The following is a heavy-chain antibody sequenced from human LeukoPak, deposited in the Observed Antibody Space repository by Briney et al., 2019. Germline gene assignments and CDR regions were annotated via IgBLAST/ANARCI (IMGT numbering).Heavy chain of an antibody. J-gene: IGHJ4*02. CDR3: ARETSSTTGRVFDY. D-gene: IGHD2-2*01. V-gene: IGHV4-4*07. Sequence: SETLSLTCTVSGDSISSYCLTWIRQPAGKGLEWIGRIYTSGTTNYNPPLESRLTMSLDTSKNQFSLIMRSVTAADTAVYYCARETSSTTGRVFDYWGQGALVTVSS. CDR2: IYTSGTT. CDR1: GDSISSYC.